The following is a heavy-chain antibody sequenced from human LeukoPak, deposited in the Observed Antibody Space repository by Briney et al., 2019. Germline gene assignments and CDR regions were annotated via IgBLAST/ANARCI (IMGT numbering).Heavy chain of an antibody. CDR1: GGSISAYY. CDR2: IYYSGST. CDR3: ARRRGYSYGFDY. Sequence: SETLSLTCTVSGGSISAYYWSWIRQPPGKGLEWIGSIYYSGSTYYNPSLKSRVTISVDTSKNQFSLKLSSVTAADTAVYYCARRRGYSYGFDYWGQGTLVTVSS. J-gene: IGHJ4*02. D-gene: IGHD5-18*01. V-gene: IGHV4-39*01.